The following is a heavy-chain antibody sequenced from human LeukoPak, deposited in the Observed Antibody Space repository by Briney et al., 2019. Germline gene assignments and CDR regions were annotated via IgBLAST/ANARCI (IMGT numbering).Heavy chain of an antibody. CDR1: GGSISSYY. Sequence: PSETLSLTCTVSGGSISSYYWSWIRQPPGKGLEWIGEINHSGSTNYNPSLKSRVTISVDTSKNQFSLKLSSVTAADTAVYYCARVRGSYYYDSSGYYHFDYWGQGTLVTVSS. J-gene: IGHJ4*02. CDR3: ARVRGSYYYDSSGYYHFDY. D-gene: IGHD3-22*01. V-gene: IGHV4-34*01. CDR2: INHSGST.